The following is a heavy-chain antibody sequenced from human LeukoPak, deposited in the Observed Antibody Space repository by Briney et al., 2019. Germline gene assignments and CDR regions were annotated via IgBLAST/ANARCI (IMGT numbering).Heavy chain of an antibody. D-gene: IGHD6-6*01. V-gene: IGHV3-7*03. CDR3: ASTTIAAALDF. CDR1: GFTFSSYA. Sequence: PGGSLRLSCAASGFTFSSYAMTWVRQAPGKGLEWVANIKQDGSEKYYVDSVKGRFTISRDNAKNSLYLQMDSLRAEDTAVYYCASTTIAAALDFWGQGTLVTVST. CDR2: IKQDGSEK. J-gene: IGHJ4*02.